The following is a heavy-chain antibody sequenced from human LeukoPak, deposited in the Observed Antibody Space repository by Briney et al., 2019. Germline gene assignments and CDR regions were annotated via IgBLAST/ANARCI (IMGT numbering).Heavy chain of an antibody. D-gene: IGHD2-15*01. V-gene: IGHV3-33*05. CDR1: GFTFSRYG. Sequence: GGSLRLSCAASGFTFSRYGMHWVRQAPGKGLEWVAVILYDGSNKDYADSVKGRFTISRDNSKSTLFLQMNSLRAEDTAVYYCAKGLCSGGSCGPIDYWGQGTLVTVSS. CDR3: AKGLCSGGSCGPIDY. J-gene: IGHJ4*02. CDR2: ILYDGSNK.